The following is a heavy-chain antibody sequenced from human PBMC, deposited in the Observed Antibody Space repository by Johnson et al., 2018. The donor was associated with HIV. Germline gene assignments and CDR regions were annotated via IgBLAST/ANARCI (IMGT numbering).Heavy chain of an antibody. Sequence: VQLVESGGGVVRPGGSLRLSCAASGFTFDDYGMSWVRQGPGKGLEWVSGINWNGGSTGYADSVKGRFTISRDNAKNSLYLQMNSLRAEDTALYYCARRGYYDSSGYYGGAFDIWGQGTMVTVSS. CDR1: GFTFDDYG. V-gene: IGHV3-20*04. J-gene: IGHJ3*02. CDR2: INWNGGST. CDR3: ARRGYYDSSGYYGGAFDI. D-gene: IGHD3-22*01.